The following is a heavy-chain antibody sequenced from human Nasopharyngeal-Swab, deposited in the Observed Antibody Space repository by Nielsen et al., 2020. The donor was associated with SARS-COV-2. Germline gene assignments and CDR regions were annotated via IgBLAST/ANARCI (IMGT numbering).Heavy chain of an antibody. V-gene: IGHV3-7*03. J-gene: IGHJ4*02. Sequence: GESLKISCAASGFTFSSYWMSWVRQAPGKGLEWVANIKQDGSEKYYVDSVKGRFTISRDNAKNSLYLQMNSLRAEDTAVYYCAKGNRQWLALFDYWGQGTLVTVSS. D-gene: IGHD6-19*01. CDR2: IKQDGSEK. CDR1: GFTFSSYW. CDR3: AKGNRQWLALFDY.